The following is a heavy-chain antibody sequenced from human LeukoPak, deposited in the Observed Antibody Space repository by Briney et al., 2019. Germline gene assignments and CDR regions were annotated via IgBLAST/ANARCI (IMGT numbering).Heavy chain of an antibody. Sequence: ASVKVSCKASGYTFTSYDINWVRQATGQGLEWMGWMNPNSGNTGYAQKFQGRVTMTRNTSISTAYMELSSLRSEDTAVYYCARLLTHGSGWFNYYGMDVWGQGTTVTVSS. J-gene: IGHJ6*02. CDR1: GYTFTSYD. V-gene: IGHV1-8*01. D-gene: IGHD6-19*01. CDR3: ARLLTHGSGWFNYYGMDV. CDR2: MNPNSGNT.